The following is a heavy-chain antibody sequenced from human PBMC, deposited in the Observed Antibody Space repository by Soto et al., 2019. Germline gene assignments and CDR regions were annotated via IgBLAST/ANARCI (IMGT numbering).Heavy chain of an antibody. CDR3: ARDLYHWSGDYFDY. CDR1: GFTFSSYS. J-gene: IGHJ4*02. D-gene: IGHD3-3*01. CDR2: ISSSSSTI. V-gene: IGHV3-48*01. Sequence: EVQLVESGGGLVQPGGSLRLSCAASGFTFSSYSMNWVRQAPGKGLEWVSYISSSSSTIYYADSVKGRFTISRDNAKNSLYLQMNSLRAEDTAVYYCARDLYHWSGDYFDYWGQGTLVTVSS.